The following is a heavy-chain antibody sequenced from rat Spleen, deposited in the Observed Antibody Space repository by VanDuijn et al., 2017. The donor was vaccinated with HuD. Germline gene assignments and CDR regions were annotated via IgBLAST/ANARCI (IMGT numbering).Heavy chain of an antibody. D-gene: IGHD1-7*01. J-gene: IGHJ2*01. CDR2: ISFSRST. CDR3: ARYRNTMGLFDY. CDR1: GYSITSNY. V-gene: IGHV3-1*01. Sequence: EVQFQESGPGLVKPSQSLSLTCSVTGYSITSNYWGWIRKFPGNKMEWMGYISFSRSTTYNPSLKSRISISRDTSKNQFFLQLNSVTTEDTATYYCARYRNTMGLFDYWGQGVMVTVSS.